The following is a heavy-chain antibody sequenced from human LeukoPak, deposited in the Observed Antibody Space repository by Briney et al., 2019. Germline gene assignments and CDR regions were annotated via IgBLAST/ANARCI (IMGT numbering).Heavy chain of an antibody. CDR2: ISAVGSPI. J-gene: IGHJ4*02. CDR1: SLSGYG. D-gene: IGHD5-24*01. CDR3: TRSMASAFYFDI. Sequence: GGSLRLSCTFSLSGYGLSWVRQAPGKGLEWVSYISAVGSPIYYSESVKGRFTISRDNAKNSLYLQMDSLGAEDTAVYYCTRSMASAFYFDIWGRGTLVTVSS. V-gene: IGHV3-48*01.